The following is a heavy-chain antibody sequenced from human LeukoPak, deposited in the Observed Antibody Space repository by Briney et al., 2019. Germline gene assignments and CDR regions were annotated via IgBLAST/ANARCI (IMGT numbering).Heavy chain of an antibody. CDR2: MNPDSGKT. Sequence: GASVKVSCTASDYTFISYDINWVRQVSGQGLEWMGWMNPDSGKTGYAQKFQGRVTMTEDTSTDTAYMGLSSLRSEDTAVYYCASISSPFLRPPYFAYWGQGTLVTVSS. CDR3: ASISSPFLRPPYFAY. J-gene: IGHJ4*02. V-gene: IGHV1-8*01. D-gene: IGHD2/OR15-2a*01. CDR1: DYTFISYD.